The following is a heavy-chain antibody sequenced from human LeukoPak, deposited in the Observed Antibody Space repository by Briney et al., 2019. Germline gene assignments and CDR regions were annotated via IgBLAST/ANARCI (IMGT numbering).Heavy chain of an antibody. CDR1: GLTFSSHW. CDR2: ITNDGSST. V-gene: IGHV3-74*01. CDR3: ASEGYYGSGSPPSLYFDY. Sequence: HPGGSLRLSCAASGLTFSSHWMHWVRQAPGKGLVWVSRITNDGSSTTYADSVKGRFTISRDNSRSTLYLQMNSLRPEDTAIYYCASEGYYGSGSPPSLYFDYWGQGTLVTVSS. J-gene: IGHJ4*02. D-gene: IGHD3-10*01.